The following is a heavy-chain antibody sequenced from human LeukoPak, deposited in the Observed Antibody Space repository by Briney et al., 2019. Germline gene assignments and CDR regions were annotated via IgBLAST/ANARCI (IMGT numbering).Heavy chain of an antibody. J-gene: IGHJ3*02. Sequence: PSETLSLTCTVSGGSISSYYWSWIRQPPGKGLEWIGYIYYSGSTNYNPSLKSRVTISVDTSKNQFSLKLSSVTAADTAVYYCARDPYSSSSGPVSGSAFDIWGQGTMVTVSS. CDR3: ARDPYSSSSGPVSGSAFDI. D-gene: IGHD6-6*01. V-gene: IGHV4-59*01. CDR1: GGSISSYY. CDR2: IYYSGST.